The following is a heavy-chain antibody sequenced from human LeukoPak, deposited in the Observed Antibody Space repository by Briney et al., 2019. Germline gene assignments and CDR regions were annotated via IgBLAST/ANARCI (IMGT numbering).Heavy chain of an antibody. V-gene: IGHV1-24*01. CDR3: ATADVAVAGTPDY. CDR1: GYTLTKLS. Sequence: ASVKVSCKVSGYTLTKLSMHWVRQAPGKGLEWMGRFDPEDGETIYAQKFQGRVTMTEDTSTNTAYMELSSLRSEDTAVYYCATADVAVAGTPDYWGQGTLVTVSS. D-gene: IGHD6-19*01. J-gene: IGHJ4*02. CDR2: FDPEDGET.